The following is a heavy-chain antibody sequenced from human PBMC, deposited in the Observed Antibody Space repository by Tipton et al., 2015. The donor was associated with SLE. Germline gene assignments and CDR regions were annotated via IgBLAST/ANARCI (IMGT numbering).Heavy chain of an antibody. D-gene: IGHD3-22*01. CDR3: ATHLKIDSSGYYTFDS. CDR2: IYYSGST. Sequence: LRLSCTVSGGSISSYYWSWIRQPPGKGLEWIGYIYYSGSTNYNPSLKSRVTISVDTSKNQFSLKLSSVTAADTAVYYCATHLKIDSSGYYTFDSWGQGTLVTVSS. J-gene: IGHJ4*02. CDR1: GGSISSYY. V-gene: IGHV4-59*08.